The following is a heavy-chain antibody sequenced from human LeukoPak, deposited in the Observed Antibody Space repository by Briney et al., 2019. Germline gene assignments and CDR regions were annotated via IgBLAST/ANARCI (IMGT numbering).Heavy chain of an antibody. D-gene: IGHD1/OR15-1a*01. V-gene: IGHV4-59*01. J-gene: IGHJ4*02. CDR2: IYYSGST. Sequence: SETLSLTCTVSGGSISSYYWSWIRQPPGKGLEWIGYIYYSGSTNYNPSLKSRVSISLDTSKNQFSLRLNSVTAAETAVYHCASQLGGTTFHWGQGTLVTVSS. CDR3: ASQLGGTTFH. CDR1: GGSISSYY.